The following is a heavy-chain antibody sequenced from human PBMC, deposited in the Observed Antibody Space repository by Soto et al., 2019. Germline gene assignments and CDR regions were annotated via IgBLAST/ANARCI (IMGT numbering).Heavy chain of an antibody. CDR2: ISYDGTDE. D-gene: IGHD1-1*01. V-gene: IGHV3-30*18. CDR1: GFSFSSYG. Sequence: QVQLVESGGGVVQPGRSLRLSCAASGFSFSSYGMHWVRQAPGKGLEWVAMISYDGTDEYYADSVKGRFTISRDNSKNAVYLQMNSLRAEDTDVYYCAKQESHWNDHFDYWGQGTLVTVSS. CDR3: AKQESHWNDHFDY. J-gene: IGHJ4*02.